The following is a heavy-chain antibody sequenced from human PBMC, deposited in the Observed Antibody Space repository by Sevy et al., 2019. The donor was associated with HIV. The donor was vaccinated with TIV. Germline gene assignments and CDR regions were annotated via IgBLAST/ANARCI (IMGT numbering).Heavy chain of an antibody. J-gene: IGHJ4*02. CDR1: GDSVDSYY. Sequence: SETLSLTCIVSGDSVDSYYWNWIRQSPGKGLEWIGYIYYIGSTNYNPSLKSRVTISLDTSKNQFSLKLTSVSAADTAVYYCARGFLYYCDFWGQGTLVTVSS. V-gene: IGHV4-59*02. CDR2: IYYIGST. CDR3: ARGFLYYCDF.